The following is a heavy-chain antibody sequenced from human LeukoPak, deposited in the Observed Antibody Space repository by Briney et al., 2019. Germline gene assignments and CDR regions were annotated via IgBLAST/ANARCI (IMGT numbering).Heavy chain of an antibody. Sequence: GGSLRLSCTTSGFTLSGYGMHWVREAPGRGLEWVTFIRYDGSIITYADSVEGRFTISRDNSKNMLYLQMNSLRTDDTALYYCATDAGGGGWGQGTLVTVSS. V-gene: IGHV3-30*02. D-gene: IGHD3-16*01. CDR2: IRYDGSII. CDR1: GFTLSGYG. J-gene: IGHJ4*02. CDR3: ATDAGGGG.